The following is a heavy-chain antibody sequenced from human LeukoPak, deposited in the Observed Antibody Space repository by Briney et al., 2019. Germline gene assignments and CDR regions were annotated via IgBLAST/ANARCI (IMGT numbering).Heavy chain of an antibody. V-gene: IGHV5-51*01. D-gene: IGHD1-1*01. Sequence: GESLKISCKGSGYSFTSYWIGWVRQMPGKGLEWMGIIYPGDSDTRYSPSFQGQVTISADKSISTAYLQWSSLKASDTAMYYCARLHTNWNYYYYYGMDVWGQGTTVTVSS. CDR1: GYSFTSYW. CDR2: IYPGDSDT. J-gene: IGHJ6*02. CDR3: ARLHTNWNYYYYYGMDV.